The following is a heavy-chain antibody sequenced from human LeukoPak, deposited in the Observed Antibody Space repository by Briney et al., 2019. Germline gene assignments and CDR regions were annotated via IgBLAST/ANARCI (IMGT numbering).Heavy chain of an antibody. V-gene: IGHV3-21*01. CDR1: GXTFXXYT. J-gene: IGHJ4*02. CDR3: ARALTTLTYEGY. CDR2: ISGSNSYI. D-gene: IGHD1-1*01. Sequence: LXXSXXXXGXTFXXYTMHWIRQAPXRXLEWVSSISGSNSYIFYADSVKGRFTVSRDNAKDSLYLQMNSLRAEDTAVYYCARALTTLTYEGYWGQGTLVTVSS.